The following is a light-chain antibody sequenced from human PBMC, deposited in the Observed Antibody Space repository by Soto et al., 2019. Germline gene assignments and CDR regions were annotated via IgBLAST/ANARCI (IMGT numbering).Light chain of an antibody. Sequence: DIQMTQSPSSVSASVGDRVTITCRASQGISSWLVWYQQKPRRAPKLLIYAASSLQSGVPSRFSGSGSGTDFTLTISILQPEDFATYYCQQANSFPLTFGGGTKVEIK. J-gene: IGKJ4*01. V-gene: IGKV1-12*01. CDR2: AAS. CDR3: QQANSFPLT. CDR1: QGISSW.